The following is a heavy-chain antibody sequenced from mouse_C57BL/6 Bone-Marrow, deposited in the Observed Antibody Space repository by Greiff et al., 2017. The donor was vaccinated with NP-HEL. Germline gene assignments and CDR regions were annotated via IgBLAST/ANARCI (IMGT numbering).Heavy chain of an antibody. Sequence: DVMLVESGGGLVKPGGSLKLSCAASGFTFSSYAMSWVRQTPEKRLEWVATISDGGSYTYYPDNVKGRFTISRDNAKNNLYLQMSHLKSEDTAMYYCARGNFGYFDYWGQGTTLTVSS. CDR1: GFTFSSYA. J-gene: IGHJ2*01. CDR2: ISDGGSYT. D-gene: IGHD3-1*01. CDR3: ARGNFGYFDY. V-gene: IGHV5-4*03.